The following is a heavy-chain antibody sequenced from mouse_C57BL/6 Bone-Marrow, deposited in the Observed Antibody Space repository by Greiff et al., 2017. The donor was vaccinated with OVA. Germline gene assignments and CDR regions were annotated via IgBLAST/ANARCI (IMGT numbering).Heavy chain of an antibody. CDR1: GYTFTSYW. D-gene: IGHD2-14*01. V-gene: IGHV1-52*01. J-gene: IGHJ2*01. CDR2: IDPSDSET. Sequence: QVQLQQSGAELVRPGSSVKLFCKASGYTFTSYWMHWVKQRPIQGLEWIGNIDPSDSETHYNQKFKDKATLTVDKSSSTAYMQLSSLTSEDSAVYYCARWYDDFDYWGQGTTLTVSS. CDR3: ARWYDDFDY.